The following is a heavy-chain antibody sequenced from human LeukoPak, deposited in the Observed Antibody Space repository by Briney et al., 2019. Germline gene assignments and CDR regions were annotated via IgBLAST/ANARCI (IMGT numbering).Heavy chain of an antibody. CDR3: ARHVLTAGSID. CDR1: GGSISSFY. Sequence: PSETLSLTCTNSGGSISSFYWSWIRQPPGKGLERIAYMHNSGGTKYHPSLKSRVTISVDTSKNQFSLKLRSVTAADTASYYCARHVLTAGSIDWGQGTLVTVSS. CDR2: MHNSGGT. V-gene: IGHV4-59*08. J-gene: IGHJ4*02. D-gene: IGHD3-9*01.